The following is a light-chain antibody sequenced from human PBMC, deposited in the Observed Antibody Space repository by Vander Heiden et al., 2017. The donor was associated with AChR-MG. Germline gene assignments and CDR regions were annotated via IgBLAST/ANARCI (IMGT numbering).Light chain of an antibody. J-gene: IGKJ2*01. Sequence: EIVMTQSPATLSVSPGDRATLSCRASQSLSTNLAWYQQKAGQAPRLLIYAASTRANGIPARFSGSGSGTEFTLTISSLQSEDFAVYYCQQYNNWPYTFGPGTKLEIK. V-gene: IGKV3-15*01. CDR2: AAS. CDR3: QQYNNWPYT. CDR1: QSLSTN.